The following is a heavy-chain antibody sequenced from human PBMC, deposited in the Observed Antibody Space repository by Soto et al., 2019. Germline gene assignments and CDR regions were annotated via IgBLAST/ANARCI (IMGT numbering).Heavy chain of an antibody. CDR1: GFTFSSYA. D-gene: IGHD2-2*01. Sequence: EVQLLESGGGLVQPGGSLRLSCAASGFTFSSYAMSWVRQAPGKGLEWVSAISGSGGSTYYADYVKGRFTISRDNSKNTLYLQMNSLRAEDTAVYYCAKRGDIVVVPAAINYYYYMDVWGKGTTVTVSS. J-gene: IGHJ6*03. CDR2: ISGSGGST. CDR3: AKRGDIVVVPAAINYYYYMDV. V-gene: IGHV3-23*01.